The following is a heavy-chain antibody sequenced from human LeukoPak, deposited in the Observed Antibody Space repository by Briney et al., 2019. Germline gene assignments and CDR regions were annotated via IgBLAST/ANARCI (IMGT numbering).Heavy chain of an antibody. Sequence: GGSLRLSCAASGFTFRSYWMSWVRQAPGKGLEWVANIKQDGSDKYYVDSVKGRFTISRDNAKNSLHLEMNSLRAEDTAVFYCARNSILRFFDTWGQGILVTVSS. CDR2: IKQDGSDK. J-gene: IGHJ5*02. V-gene: IGHV3-7*03. CDR3: ARNSILRFFDT. CDR1: GFTFRSYW. D-gene: IGHD3-3*01.